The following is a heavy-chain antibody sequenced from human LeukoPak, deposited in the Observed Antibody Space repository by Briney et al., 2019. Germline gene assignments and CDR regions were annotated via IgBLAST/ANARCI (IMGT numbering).Heavy chain of an antibody. CDR1: GYTFTSYD. CDR2: INPNSGGT. J-gene: IGHJ6*03. CDR3: ARDHGSGSYRAVYYYYMDV. V-gene: IGHV1-2*02. Sequence: ASVKVSCKASGYTFTSYDMHWVRQAPGQGLQWMGWINPNSGGTNYAQKFRGRVTMTRDTSISTAYMELSRLRSDDTAVYYCARDHGSGSYRAVYYYYMDVWGKGTTVTISS. D-gene: IGHD3-10*01.